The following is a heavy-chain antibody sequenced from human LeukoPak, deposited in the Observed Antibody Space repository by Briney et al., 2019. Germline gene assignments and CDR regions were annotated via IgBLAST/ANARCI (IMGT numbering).Heavy chain of an antibody. D-gene: IGHD2/OR15-2a*01. CDR1: GFTFSSYW. Sequence: GGSLRLSCAASGFTFSSYWMHWLRQEPRKGLVWVSRISTDGSSRSYADSVKGRFAISRDNGKNTLYLQMNSLRAEDTAVYYCASYLTSIPSGMDVWGQGATVTVSS. V-gene: IGHV3-74*01. CDR3: ASYLTSIPSGMDV. J-gene: IGHJ6*02. CDR2: ISTDGSSR.